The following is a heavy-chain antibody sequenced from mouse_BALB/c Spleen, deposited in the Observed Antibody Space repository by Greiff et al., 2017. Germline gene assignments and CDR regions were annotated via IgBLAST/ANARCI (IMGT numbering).Heavy chain of an antibody. CDR3: ARAVRSLDYFDY. J-gene: IGHJ2*01. Sequence: EVKLMESGGGLVKPGGSLKLSCAASGFTFSSYAMSWVRQTPEKRLEWVASISSGGSTYYPDSVKGRFTISRDNARNILYLQMSSLRSEDTAMYYCARAVRSLDYFDYWGQGTTLTVSS. V-gene: IGHV5-6-5*01. D-gene: IGHD1-2*01. CDR1: GFTFSSYA. CDR2: ISSGGST.